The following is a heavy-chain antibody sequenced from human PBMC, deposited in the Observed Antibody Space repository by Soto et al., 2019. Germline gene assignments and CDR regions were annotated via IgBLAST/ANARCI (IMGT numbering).Heavy chain of an antibody. D-gene: IGHD3-16*01. CDR2: TSYDGSNK. J-gene: IGHJ4*02. Sequence: QVQLVESGGGVVQPGASLRLSCVGSGFTFRSYVIHWVRQAPGKGLEWVALTSYDGSNKYYDDSVKGRFTISRDNSRNTVHLHMDSLRLEDTALYYCARWGTTGGLDVWGQGTLVSVSS. CDR3: ARWGTTGGLDV. V-gene: IGHV3-30*19. CDR1: GFTFRSYV.